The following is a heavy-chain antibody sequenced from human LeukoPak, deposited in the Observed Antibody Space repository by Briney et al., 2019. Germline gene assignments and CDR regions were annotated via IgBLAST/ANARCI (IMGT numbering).Heavy chain of an antibody. J-gene: IGHJ4*02. V-gene: IGHV3-20*01. CDR2: INWNGGST. D-gene: IGHD2-2*03. CDR1: GFTFDDYG. CDR3: ARGGYCSSTSCFLPDY. Sequence: GGSLRLSCAASGFTFDDYGMSWVRQAPRKGLEWVSGINWNGGSTGYADSVKGRFTISRDNAKNSLYLQMNSLRAEDTALYHCARGGYCSSTSCFLPDYWGQGTLVTVSS.